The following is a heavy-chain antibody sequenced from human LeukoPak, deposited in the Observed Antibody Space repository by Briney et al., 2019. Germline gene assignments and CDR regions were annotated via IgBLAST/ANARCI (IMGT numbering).Heavy chain of an antibody. CDR1: GGSISSSSYY. J-gene: IGHJ4*02. CDR3: ARARYYDFWSGYHGYDYFDY. D-gene: IGHD3-3*01. CDR2: IYYSGST. Sequence: SETLSLTCTVSGGSISSSSYYWGWIRQPPGKGLEWIGSIYYSGSTYYNPSLKSRVTISVDTSKNQFSLKLSSVAAADTAVYYCARARYYDFWSGYHGYDYFDYWGQGTLVTVSS. V-gene: IGHV4-39*07.